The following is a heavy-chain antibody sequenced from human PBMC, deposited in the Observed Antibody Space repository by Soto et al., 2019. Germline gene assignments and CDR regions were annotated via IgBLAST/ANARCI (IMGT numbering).Heavy chain of an antibody. CDR3: ATNGGWDYDAFDI. J-gene: IGHJ3*02. V-gene: IGHV1-24*01. CDR2: FDPEDGEI. Sequence: QVQLVQSGAEVKKPGASVKVSCKVSGYTLSELSMHWVRQAPGKGLEWMGGFDPEDGEIVYAQKFQGRVTMTEDTSTDTAYMELSSLRSQDTAVYYCATNGGWDYDAFDIWGQGTLVTVSS. CDR1: GYTLSELS. D-gene: IGHD6-19*01.